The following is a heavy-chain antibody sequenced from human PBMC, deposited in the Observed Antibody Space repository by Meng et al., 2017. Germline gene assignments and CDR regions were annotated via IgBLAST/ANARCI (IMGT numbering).Heavy chain of an antibody. D-gene: IGHD6-19*01. V-gene: IGHV6-1*01. CDR3: ARDGYSSGWSTYYYYYYGMDV. Sequence: SQTLSLTCAISGDSVSSHSAAWNWIRQSPSRGLEWLGRTYYRSKWYNDYAVSVKSRITINPDTSKNQFYLQLNSVTPEDTAVYYCARDGYSSGWSTYYYYYYGMDVWGQGTTVTVSS. J-gene: IGHJ6*02. CDR1: GDSVSSHSAA. CDR2: TYYRSKWYN.